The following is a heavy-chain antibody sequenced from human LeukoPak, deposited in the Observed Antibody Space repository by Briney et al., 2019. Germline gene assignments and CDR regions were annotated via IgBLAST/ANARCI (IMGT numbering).Heavy chain of an antibody. D-gene: IGHD6-19*01. CDR2: INPSGGGT. J-gene: IGHJ3*02. Sequence: GASVKVSCKASGYTFTSYYMHWVRQAPGQGLEWMGIINPSGGGTNYAQTFQGRVTMTWDTSISTAYMELTRLTSDDTAVYSCARDLYSGGWTGAFDIWGQGTMVTVSS. V-gene: IGHV1-2*02. CDR1: GYTFTSYY. CDR3: ARDLYSGGWTGAFDI.